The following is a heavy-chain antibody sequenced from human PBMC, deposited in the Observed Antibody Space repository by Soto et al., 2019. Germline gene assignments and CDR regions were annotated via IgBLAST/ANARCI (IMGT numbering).Heavy chain of an antibody. CDR2: IYNGGST. Sequence: PSETLSLTCTVSGGSISDHYYMWIRQPPGRGLEYIAYIYNGGSTNYNPSLKSRVTISVDTSKNHFSLKLVSVTTADTAVYFCAREGNLGRWIQPLDSWGQGTLVTVSS. CDR1: GGSISDHY. V-gene: IGHV4-59*11. D-gene: IGHD2-2*03. J-gene: IGHJ4*02. CDR3: AREGNLGRWIQPLDS.